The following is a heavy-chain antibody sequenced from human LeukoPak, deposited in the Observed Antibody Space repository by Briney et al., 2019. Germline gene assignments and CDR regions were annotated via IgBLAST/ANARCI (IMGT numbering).Heavy chain of an antibody. CDR1: GFTFSSYA. J-gene: IGHJ4*02. V-gene: IGHV3-23*01. CDR2: ISGSGGST. D-gene: IGHD3-3*01. CDR3: ARHDFWSGYPVRYFDY. Sequence: HPGGSLRLSCAASGFTFSSYAMSWVRQAPGKGLEWVSAISGSGGSTYYADSVRGRFTISRDNAKNSLYLQMNSLRAEDTAVYYCARHDFWSGYPVRYFDYWGQGTLVTVSS.